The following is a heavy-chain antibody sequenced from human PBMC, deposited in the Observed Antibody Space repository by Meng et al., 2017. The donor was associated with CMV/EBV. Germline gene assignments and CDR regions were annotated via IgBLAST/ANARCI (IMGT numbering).Heavy chain of an antibody. D-gene: IGHD2-15*01. CDR3: ARDKGMVELGSWFDP. J-gene: IGHJ5*02. Sequence: QVQLKRAGPGLVRPSQTLSLTCAISWDSVASNSAAWNWIRQSPSRGLEWLGRTYYRSKWYNDYAVSVKSRITINPDTSKNQFSLQLNSVTPEDTAVYYCARDKGMVELGSWFDPWGQGTLVTVSS. V-gene: IGHV6-1*01. CDR2: TYYRSKWYN. CDR1: WDSVASNSAA.